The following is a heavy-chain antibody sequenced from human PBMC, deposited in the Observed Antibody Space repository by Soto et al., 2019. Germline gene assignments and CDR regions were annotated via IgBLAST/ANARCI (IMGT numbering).Heavy chain of an antibody. CDR1: GYSYTSYL. Sequence: PGEALKISCKGSGYSYTSYLISWVRQMPGKGLEWMGRIDPSDSYTNYSPSFQGHVTISADKSISTAYLQWSSLKASDTAMYYCASSPRGYCSSTSCRELGNYSGMDVWGQGTTVTVSS. CDR2: IDPSDSYT. J-gene: IGHJ6*02. V-gene: IGHV5-10-1*01. CDR3: ASSPRGYCSSTSCRELGNYSGMDV. D-gene: IGHD2-2*01.